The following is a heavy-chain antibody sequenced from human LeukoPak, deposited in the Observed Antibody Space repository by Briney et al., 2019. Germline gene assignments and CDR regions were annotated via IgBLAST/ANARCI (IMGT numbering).Heavy chain of an antibody. D-gene: IGHD5-18*01. J-gene: IGHJ4*02. V-gene: IGHV4-34*01. Sequence: TSETLSLTCAVYGGSFSGYYWSWIRRPPGKGLEWIGEINHSGSTNYNPSLKSRVTISVDTSKNQFSLKLNSVTAADTAVYYCASRDTATGLDWGQGTLVTVSS. CDR1: GGSFSGYY. CDR2: INHSGST. CDR3: ASRDTATGLD.